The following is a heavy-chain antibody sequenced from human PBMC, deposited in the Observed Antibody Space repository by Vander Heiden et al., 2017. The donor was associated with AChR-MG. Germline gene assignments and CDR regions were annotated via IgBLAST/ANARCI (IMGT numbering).Heavy chain of an antibody. V-gene: IGHV3-30*18. J-gene: IGHJ6*02. CDR3: AKDNGAVANYGMDV. CDR2: ISYDGSNK. CDR1: GFTFSSYG. Sequence: VQLVASGGCVVQPGRSLRLSCSASGFTFSSYGMHWVRQAPGKGLEWVAVISYDGSNKYYADSVKGRFTISRDNSKNTLYLQMNSLRAEDTAVYYCAKDNGAVANYGMDVWGQGTTVTVSS. D-gene: IGHD5-12*01.